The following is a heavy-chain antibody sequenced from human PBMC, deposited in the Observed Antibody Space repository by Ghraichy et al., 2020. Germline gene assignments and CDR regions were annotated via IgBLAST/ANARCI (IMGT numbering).Heavy chain of an antibody. CDR1: GGSISSSSYY. Sequence: SETLSLTCTVSGGSISSSSYYWGWIRQPPGKGLEWIGSIYYSGSTYYNPSLKSRVTISVDTSKNQFSLKLSSVTAADTAVYYCAGLSSGWHEVDYWGQGTLVTVSS. V-gene: IGHV4-39*01. CDR2: IYYSGST. D-gene: IGHD6-19*01. J-gene: IGHJ4*02. CDR3: AGLSSGWHEVDY.